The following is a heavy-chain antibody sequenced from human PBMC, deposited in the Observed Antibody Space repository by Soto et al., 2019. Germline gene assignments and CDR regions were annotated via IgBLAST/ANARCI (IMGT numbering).Heavy chain of an antibody. D-gene: IGHD6-13*01. Sequence: QVQLVQSGAEVKKPGASMKVSCKASGYTFTSYGISWVRQAPGQDPEWIGRISTYTGNTNYVQKLQGRVTMTTATSTNTSYMEVGSLSYDDTGVYYCAREPGYSNTWHQAFVIWGEGTMVPVPS. CDR3: AREPGYSNTWHQAFVI. J-gene: IGHJ3*02. CDR2: ISTYTGNT. CDR1: GYTFTSYG. V-gene: IGHV1-18*01.